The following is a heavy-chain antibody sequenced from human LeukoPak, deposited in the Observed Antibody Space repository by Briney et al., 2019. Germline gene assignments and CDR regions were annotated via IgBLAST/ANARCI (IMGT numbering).Heavy chain of an antibody. CDR1: GYTFTSYA. J-gene: IGHJ4*02. Sequence: SVKVSCKTSGYTFTSYAMHWVRQAPGQRPEWMGWINAGIGNTRYSERFQDRITITRDTSASTVHMELSSLRSEDTAVYYCARDMGGSGSYSYWGQGTLVTVSS. CDR3: ARDMGGSGSYSY. V-gene: IGHV1-3*01. CDR2: INAGIGNT. D-gene: IGHD3-10*01.